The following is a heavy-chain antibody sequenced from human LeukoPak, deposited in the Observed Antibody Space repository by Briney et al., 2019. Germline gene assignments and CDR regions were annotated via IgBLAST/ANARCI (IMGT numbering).Heavy chain of an antibody. D-gene: IGHD4-23*01. Sequence: GKSLRLSCAASGFTFSSYGMHWVRQAPGKGLEWVAVISSDGSDKYYADSVKGRFTISRDNSKNTMYLQMNSLRDEDTAVYYCAKGSATTVVTIDYLGQGGLWSVSS. CDR1: GFTFSSYG. J-gene: IGHJ4*02. V-gene: IGHV3-30*18. CDR3: AKGSATTVVTIDY. CDR2: ISSDGSDK.